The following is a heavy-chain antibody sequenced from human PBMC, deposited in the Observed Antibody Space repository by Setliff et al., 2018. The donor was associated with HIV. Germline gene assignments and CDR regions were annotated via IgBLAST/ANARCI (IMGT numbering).Heavy chain of an antibody. CDR1: GFTCSDSY. D-gene: IGHD3-22*01. J-gene: IGHJ4*02. CDR3: VRAHRTWASSVYIPQSFDH. Sequence: GGSLRLSCAASGFTCSDSYMSWVRQAPGKGFEWISYISSSGSTKYHADSVEGRFTISRDNAKNSLYLHMNSLRDEDTAVDYCVRAHRTWASSVYIPQSFDHWGQGTLVTVSS. V-gene: IGHV3-11*01. CDR2: ISSSGSTK.